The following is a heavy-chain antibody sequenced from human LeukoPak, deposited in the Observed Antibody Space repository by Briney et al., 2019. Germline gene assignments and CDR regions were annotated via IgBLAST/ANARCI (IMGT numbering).Heavy chain of an antibody. Sequence: PGGSLRFSCTASGFSFCDYAMSWFRQAPGRGLEWVGFIRSKAHGGATEYAASVKGRFTISGDDSKSIAYLQMNSLKTEDTAVYYCARDLLGDLPCYFNYWGQGTLVTVSS. CDR1: GFSFCDYA. V-gene: IGHV3-49*03. D-gene: IGHD1-26*01. CDR3: ARDLLGDLPCYFNY. J-gene: IGHJ4*02. CDR2: IRSKAHGGAT.